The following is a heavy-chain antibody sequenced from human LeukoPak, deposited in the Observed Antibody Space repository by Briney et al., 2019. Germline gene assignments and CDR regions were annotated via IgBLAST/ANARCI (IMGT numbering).Heavy chain of an antibody. CDR3: ASEEYCSGGSCYTPYYYYYYMDV. D-gene: IGHD2-15*01. CDR1: RFTFSSYW. Sequence: GGSLRLSCAASRFTFSSYWMSWVRQAPGKGLEWVANIKQDGSEKYYVDSVKGRFTISRDNAKNSLYLQMNSLRAEDTAVYYCASEEYCSGGSCYTPYYYYYYMDVWGKGTTVTVSS. J-gene: IGHJ6*03. V-gene: IGHV3-7*01. CDR2: IKQDGSEK.